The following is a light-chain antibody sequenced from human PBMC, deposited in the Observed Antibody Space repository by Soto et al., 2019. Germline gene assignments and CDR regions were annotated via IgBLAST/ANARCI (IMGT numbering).Light chain of an antibody. V-gene: IGLV2-14*01. CDR2: DVS. CDR1: SSDVGGYNY. Sequence: QSVLTQPASVSGSPGQSIIISCTGTSSDVGGYNYVSWYQQHPGKAPKLMIYDVSNRPSGVSNRFSGSKSGNTASLTISGLQAEDEADYYCSSYTSSSISYVFGTGTKLTVL. CDR3: SSYTSSSISYV. J-gene: IGLJ1*01.